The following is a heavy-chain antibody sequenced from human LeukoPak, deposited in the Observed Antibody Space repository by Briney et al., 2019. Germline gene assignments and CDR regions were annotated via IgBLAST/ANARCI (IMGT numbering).Heavy chain of an antibody. CDR2: IYYSGST. J-gene: IGHJ4*02. CDR3: ARQKGSYFY. D-gene: IGHD1-26*01. V-gene: IGHV4-39*01. CDR1: GAPISSNNWW. Sequence: SGTLSLTCAVSGAPISSNNWWWSWIRQPPGKGLEWIGSIYYSGSTYYNPSLKSRVTISVDTSKNQFSLKLSSVTAADTAVYYCARQKGSYFYWGQGTLVTVSS.